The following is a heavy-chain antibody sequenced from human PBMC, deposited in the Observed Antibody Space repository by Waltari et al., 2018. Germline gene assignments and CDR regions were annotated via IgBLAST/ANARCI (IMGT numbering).Heavy chain of an antibody. Sequence: EVQLVESGGDLVQPGRSLRLSCAASGFSLNGYWMTWVRQAPGKGLEWVANIKHDGRERYYVDSVKGRFTISRDNAKNSLYLQMTSLRVEDTALYYCARAQHVRPSPSYYSYYMEVWGKGTPVTISS. CDR3: ARAQHVRPSPSYYSYYMEV. CDR1: GFSLNGYW. D-gene: IGHD6-6*01. V-gene: IGHV3-7*01. CDR2: IKHDGRER. J-gene: IGHJ6*03.